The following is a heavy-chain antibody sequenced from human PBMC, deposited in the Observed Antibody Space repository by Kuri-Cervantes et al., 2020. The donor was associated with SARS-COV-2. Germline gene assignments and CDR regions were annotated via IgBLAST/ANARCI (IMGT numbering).Heavy chain of an antibody. J-gene: IGHJ3*02. CDR3: ARGGSSSSWLSAAFDI. V-gene: IGHV3-23*01. D-gene: IGHD6-13*01. Sequence: GESLKISCAASGFTFSSYAMSWVRQAPGKGLEWVSAISGSGGSTYYADSVKGRFTISRDNSKNTLYLQMNSLRAEDTAVYYCARGGSSSSWLSAAFDIWGQGTMVTVSS. CDR1: GFTFSSYA. CDR2: ISGSGGST.